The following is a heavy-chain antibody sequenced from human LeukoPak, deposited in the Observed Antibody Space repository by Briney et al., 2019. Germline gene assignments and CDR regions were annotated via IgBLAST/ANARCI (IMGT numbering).Heavy chain of an antibody. CDR2: ISYDGSNK. V-gene: IGHV3-30*04. CDR1: GFTFSSYA. J-gene: IGHJ4*02. D-gene: IGHD6-13*01. Sequence: GGSLRLSCAASGFTFSSYAMHWVRQAPGKGLEWVAVISYDGSNKYYADSVKGRFTISRDNSKNTLYLQMNSLRAEDTAVYYCARERAAAGYFDYWGQGTLVTVSS. CDR3: ARERAAAGYFDY.